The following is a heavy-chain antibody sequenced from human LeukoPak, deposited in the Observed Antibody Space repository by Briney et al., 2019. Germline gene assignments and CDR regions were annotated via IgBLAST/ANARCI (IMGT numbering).Heavy chain of an antibody. CDR1: GFTFDDYA. CDR3: AKGYNYAKKNYFDY. CDR2: ISWNSGNI. Sequence: QAGGSLRLSCAASGFTFDDYAMHWVRQAPGKSLEWVSGISWNSGNIGYADSVKGRFTISRDNAKNSLYLQMNSLRAEDMALYYCAKGYNYAKKNYFDYWGQGTLVTVSS. D-gene: IGHD5-24*01. J-gene: IGHJ4*02. V-gene: IGHV3-9*03.